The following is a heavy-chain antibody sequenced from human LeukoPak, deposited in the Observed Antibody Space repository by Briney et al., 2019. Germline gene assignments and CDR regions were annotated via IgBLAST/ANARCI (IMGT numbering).Heavy chain of an antibody. V-gene: IGHV4-34*01. D-gene: IGHD1-1*01. Sequence: SETLSLTCAVYGGSFSGYYWSWIRQPPGKGLEWIGEINHSGSTNYNPSLKSRVTISVDTSKNQFSLKVNSVTAADTAVYYCARPERTGTNYWGQGTLVTVSS. CDR1: GGSFSGYY. J-gene: IGHJ4*02. CDR2: INHSGST. CDR3: ARPERTGTNY.